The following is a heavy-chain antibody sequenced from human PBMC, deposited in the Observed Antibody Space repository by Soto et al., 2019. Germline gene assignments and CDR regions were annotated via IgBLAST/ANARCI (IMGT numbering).Heavy chain of an antibody. CDR3: ARVSADYDILPFDY. CDR2: ISAYNGNT. J-gene: IGHJ4*02. D-gene: IGHD3-9*01. CDR1: GYTFTSYG. Sequence: ASVKVSCKASGYTFTSYGISLVRLAPGQGLEWMGWISAYNGNTNYAQKLQGRVTMTTDTSTSTAYMELRSLRSDDTAVYYCARVSADYDILPFDYWGQGTLVTVSS. V-gene: IGHV1-18*01.